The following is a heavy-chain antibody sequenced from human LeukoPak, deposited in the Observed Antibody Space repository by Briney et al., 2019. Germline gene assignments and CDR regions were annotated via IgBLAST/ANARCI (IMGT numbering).Heavy chain of an antibody. Sequence: GGSLRLSCAASGFTFSKYAMTWVRQAPGKGLEWVSSISSSTLNIYYADSVKGRFTISRDNSKNTLYLQMNSLRAEDTAVYYCAKDGSGSDYGYFFDFWGEGTLVTVSS. CDR1: GFTFSKYA. CDR3: AKDGSGSDYGYFFDF. CDR2: ISSSTLNI. V-gene: IGHV3-23*01. J-gene: IGHJ4*02. D-gene: IGHD1-26*01.